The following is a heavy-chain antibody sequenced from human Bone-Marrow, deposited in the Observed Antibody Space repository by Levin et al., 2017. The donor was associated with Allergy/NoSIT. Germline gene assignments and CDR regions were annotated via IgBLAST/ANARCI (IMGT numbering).Heavy chain of an antibody. Sequence: SGPTLVKPTQSLTLTCTFSGFSLSTHAVGVGWIRQPPGKALEWLALIYWDDDKRYSPSLKTRLTVTKDTSKNQVVLRLTNMDPVDTGTYYCAHHYASGNFDYWGQGTLVTVSS. CDR3: AHHYASGNFDY. J-gene: IGHJ4*02. CDR2: IYWDDDK. D-gene: IGHD3-10*01. CDR1: GFSLSTHAVG. V-gene: IGHV2-5*02.